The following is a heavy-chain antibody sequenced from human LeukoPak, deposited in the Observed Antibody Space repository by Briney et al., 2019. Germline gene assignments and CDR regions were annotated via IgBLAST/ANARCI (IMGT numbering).Heavy chain of an antibody. D-gene: IGHD3-22*01. CDR3: ARSYYYDSSGYENAFDI. CDR1: GYTFTSYG. J-gene: IGHJ3*02. Sequence: ASVKVSCKASGYTFTSYGISWVRQAPGQGLEWMGWISAYNGNTNYAQKFQGRVTITADESTSTAYMELSSLRSEDTAVYYCARSYYYDSSGYENAFDIWGQGTMVTVSS. V-gene: IGHV1-18*01. CDR2: ISAYNGNT.